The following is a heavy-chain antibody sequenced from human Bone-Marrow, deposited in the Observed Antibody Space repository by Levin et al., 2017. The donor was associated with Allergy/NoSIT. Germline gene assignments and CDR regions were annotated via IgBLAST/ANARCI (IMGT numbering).Heavy chain of an antibody. J-gene: IGHJ4*02. CDR2: ISYDGSNK. Sequence: AGGSLRLSCAASGFTFSSYGMHWVRQAPGKGLEWVAVISYDGSNKYYADSVKGRFTISRDNSKNALYLQMNSLRAEDTAVYYCAKDTDLLFDYWGQGTLVTVSS. D-gene: IGHD3/OR15-3a*01. V-gene: IGHV3-30*18. CDR1: GFTFSSYG. CDR3: AKDTDLLFDY.